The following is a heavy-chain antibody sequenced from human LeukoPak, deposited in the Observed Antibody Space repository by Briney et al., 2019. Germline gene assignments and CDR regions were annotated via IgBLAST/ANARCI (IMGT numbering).Heavy chain of an antibody. CDR3: VRDGSYRITNMDV. Sequence: SETLSLTCAVSGYSISSGYYWGWIRQPPGEGLEWIGSVYYSGTTYYNPALESRVTISLDTSKNQFSLKVSPLTAADTAVYYCVRDGSYRITNMDVWGKGTTVTVSS. CDR2: VYYSGTT. CDR1: GYSISSGYY. V-gene: IGHV4-38-2*02. J-gene: IGHJ6*03.